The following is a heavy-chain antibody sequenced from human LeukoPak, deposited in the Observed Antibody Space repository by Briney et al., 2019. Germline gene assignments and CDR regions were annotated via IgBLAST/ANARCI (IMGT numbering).Heavy chain of an antibody. V-gene: IGHV3-21*01. Sequence: GGSLRLSCAASGFTFSSYSMNWVRQAPGKGLEWVSSISSSSSYIYSADSVKGRFTISRDNAKNSLYLQMNSLRAEDTAVYYCASGYCSGGSCYSGAFDIWGQGTMVTVSS. CDR2: ISSSSSYI. D-gene: IGHD2-15*01. CDR3: ASGYCSGGSCYSGAFDI. CDR1: GFTFSSYS. J-gene: IGHJ3*02.